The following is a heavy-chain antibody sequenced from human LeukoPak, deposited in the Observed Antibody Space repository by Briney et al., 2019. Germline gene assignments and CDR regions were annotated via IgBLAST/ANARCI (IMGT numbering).Heavy chain of an antibody. V-gene: IGHV3-11*06. CDR2: ISNSGAYK. J-gene: IGHJ6*04. Sequence: RPGGSLMLSCASSGLMFGDYYMNRVRQARGGGLEWISFISNSGAYKNYADSVKGQFTISRDNAKNSLYLQMNSLRVEDTGVYYCASYRYKLNAPGGRDVWGNGTTVTVSS. CDR1: GLMFGDYY. D-gene: IGHD1-1*01. CDR3: ASYRYKLNAPGGRDV.